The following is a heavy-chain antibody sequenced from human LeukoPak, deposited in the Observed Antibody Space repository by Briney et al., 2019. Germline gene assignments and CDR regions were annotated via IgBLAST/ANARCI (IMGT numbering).Heavy chain of an antibody. CDR3: ARPSSTAPPYYYDL. J-gene: IGHJ4*02. CDR2: MYYSGST. CDR1: GGSISSFY. D-gene: IGHD3-16*01. V-gene: IGHV4-59*08. Sequence: SSETLSLTCTVSGGSISSFYWSWVRQPAGKGLEWIGYMYYSGSTNYNPSLKSRVTISVDTSKNQFSLKLSSVTAADTAVYYCARPSSTAPPYYYDLWGQGTLVTVSS.